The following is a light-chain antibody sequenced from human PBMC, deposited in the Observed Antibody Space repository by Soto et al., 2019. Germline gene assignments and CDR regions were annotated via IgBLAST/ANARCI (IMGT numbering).Light chain of an antibody. CDR3: QQYDNLPLT. J-gene: IGKJ5*01. CDR1: QGISTS. Sequence: DIHMTQSPSSLFSSLGDRVTITCRASQGISTSLSWYQQRPGKPPYLLIYGASTLQSGVPSRFSGSGSGTDFTFTISSLQPEDIATYYCQQYDNLPLTFGQGTRLEIK. V-gene: IGKV1-33*01. CDR2: GAS.